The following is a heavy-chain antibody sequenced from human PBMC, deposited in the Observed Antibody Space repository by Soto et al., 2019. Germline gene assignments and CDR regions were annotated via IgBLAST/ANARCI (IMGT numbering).Heavy chain of an antibody. D-gene: IGHD5-12*01. CDR1: GFTFSSYG. CDR2: IWYDGSNK. CDR3: ARDGGRESGYDLLDX. Sequence: GSLRLSCAASGFTFSSYGMHWVRQAPGKGLEWVAVIWYDGSNKYYADSVKGRFTISRDNSKNTLYLQMNSLRAEDTAVYYCARDGGRESGYDLLDXCGQRPLVT. J-gene: IGHJ4*02. V-gene: IGHV3-33*01.